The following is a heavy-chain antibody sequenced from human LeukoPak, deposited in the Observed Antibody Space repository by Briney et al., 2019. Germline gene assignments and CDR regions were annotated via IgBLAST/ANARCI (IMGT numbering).Heavy chain of an antibody. J-gene: IGHJ4*02. CDR3: ATDRSLSYFDY. CDR1: GFTFSRNA. Sequence: GGSLRLSCAASGFTFSRNAMHWVRQAPGKGLEWVAVISYDGGNKYYADSVKGRFTVSRDNSKNTLYLQMNSLRDEDTAVYYCATDRSLSYFDYWGQGTLVTVSS. V-gene: IGHV3-30*03. CDR2: ISYDGGNK.